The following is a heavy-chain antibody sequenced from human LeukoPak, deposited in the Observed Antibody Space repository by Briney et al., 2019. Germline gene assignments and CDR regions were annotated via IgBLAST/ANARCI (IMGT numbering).Heavy chain of an antibody. D-gene: IGHD3-16*01. CDR2: INPNSGGT. CDR3: ARDRWTVGVDAFDI. CDR1: GYTFTGYY. J-gene: IGHJ3*02. V-gene: IGHV1-2*02. Sequence: ASVKVSCKASGYTFTGYYMHWVRQAPGQGLEWMGWINPNSGGTNYAQKFRGRVTMTTDTSTSTAYMELRSLRSDDTAVYYCARDRWTVGVDAFDIWGQGTMVTVSS.